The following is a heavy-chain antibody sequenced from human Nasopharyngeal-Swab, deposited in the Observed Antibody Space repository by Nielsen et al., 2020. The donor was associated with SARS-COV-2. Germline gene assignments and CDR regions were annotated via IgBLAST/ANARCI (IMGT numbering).Heavy chain of an antibody. CDR3: AKDGGLTTFPYYYYGMDV. CDR1: GFTFSSYA. Sequence: GGSRRLSCAASGFTFSSYAMSWVRQAPGKGLERVSAISGSGGSTYYADSVKGRFTISRDNSKNTLYLQMNSLRAEDTAVYYCAKDGGLTTFPYYYYGMDVWGQGTTVTVSS. V-gene: IGHV3-23*01. D-gene: IGHD4/OR15-4a*01. CDR2: ISGSGGST. J-gene: IGHJ6*02.